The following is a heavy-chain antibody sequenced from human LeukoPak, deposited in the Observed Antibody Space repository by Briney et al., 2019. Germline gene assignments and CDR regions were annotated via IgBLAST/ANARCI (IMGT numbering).Heavy chain of an antibody. CDR2: MYTSGST. CDR3: ARVFWSRYYYIDV. Sequence: SETLTLTCTVSGGSISSGDYYWSWIRQPAGKGLEWIGRMYTSGSTNYNPSLKSRVTISLDTSKNQFFLKLGSVAAADTAVYYCARVFWSRYYYIDVWGKGTTVTVSS. V-gene: IGHV4-61*02. CDR1: GGSISSGDYY. D-gene: IGHD2-21*01. J-gene: IGHJ6*03.